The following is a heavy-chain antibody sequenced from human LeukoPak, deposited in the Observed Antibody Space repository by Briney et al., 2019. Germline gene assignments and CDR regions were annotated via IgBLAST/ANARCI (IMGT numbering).Heavy chain of an antibody. D-gene: IGHD3-3*01. Sequence: PSETLSLTCTVSGGSISSYYWRWIRQPPGKGLEWIGYIYYSGSTNYNPSLKSRVTISVDTSKNQFSLKLSSVTAADTAVYYCARVNYDFWSGYYSLDYWGQGTLVTVSS. V-gene: IGHV4-59*01. CDR2: IYYSGST. J-gene: IGHJ4*02. CDR3: ARVNYDFWSGYYSLDY. CDR1: GGSISSYY.